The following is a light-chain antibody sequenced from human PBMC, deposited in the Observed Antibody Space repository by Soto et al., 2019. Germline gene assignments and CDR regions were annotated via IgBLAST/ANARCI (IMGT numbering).Light chain of an antibody. CDR1: QSVSSW. Sequence: DIQMTQSPSTLSASVGDRVTITCRASQSVSSWLAWYQQKPGKVPKLLIYKASTLESGVPSRFSGSGSGTQFTLTTSTLQPDEFATYYCQQYNSNPLTFGGGTKVQIK. V-gene: IGKV1-5*03. CDR2: KAS. J-gene: IGKJ4*01. CDR3: QQYNSNPLT.